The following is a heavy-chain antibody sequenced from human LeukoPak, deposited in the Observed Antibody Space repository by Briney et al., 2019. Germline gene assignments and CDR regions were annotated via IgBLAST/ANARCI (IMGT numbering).Heavy chain of an antibody. D-gene: IGHD7-27*01. J-gene: IGHJ4*02. CDR1: GGSISSSSYY. CDR2: IYYSGST. V-gene: IGHV4-39*07. CDR3: ARARARPGDRYDY. Sequence: PSETLSLTCTVSGGSISSSSYYWGWIRQPPGKGLEWIGSIYYSGSTYYNPSLKSRVTISVDTSKNQFSLKVSSVTAADTAVYYCARARARPGDRYDYWGQGTLVTVSS.